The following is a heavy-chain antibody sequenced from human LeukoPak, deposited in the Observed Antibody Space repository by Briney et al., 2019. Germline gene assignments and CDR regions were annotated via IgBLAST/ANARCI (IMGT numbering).Heavy chain of an antibody. CDR1: GFTFSSYG. V-gene: IGHV3-23*01. CDR3: ASTWIQLSDY. J-gene: IGHJ4*02. D-gene: IGHD5-18*01. Sequence: PGGSLRLSCAASGFTFSSYGMSWVRQAPGKGLEWVSAISGSGGSTYYADSVKGRFTISRDNSKNTLYLQMNSLRAEDTAVYYCASTWIQLSDYWGQGTLVTVSS. CDR2: ISGSGGST.